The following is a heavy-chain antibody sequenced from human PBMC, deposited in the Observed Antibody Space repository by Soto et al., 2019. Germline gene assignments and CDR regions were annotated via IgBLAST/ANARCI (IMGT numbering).Heavy chain of an antibody. V-gene: IGHV4-61*01. Sequence: TSETLSLTCTVSGGSVSSGSYYWSWIRQPPGKGLEWIGYIYYSGSTNYNPSLKSRVTISVDTSKNQFSLKLSSVTAADTAVYYCARERPSTVTTRNNWFDPWGQGTLVTVSS. CDR1: GGSVSSGSYY. CDR2: IYYSGST. J-gene: IGHJ5*02. D-gene: IGHD4-17*01. CDR3: ARERPSTVTTRNNWFDP.